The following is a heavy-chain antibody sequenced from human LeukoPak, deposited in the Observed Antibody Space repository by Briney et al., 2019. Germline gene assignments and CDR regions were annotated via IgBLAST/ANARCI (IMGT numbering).Heavy chain of an antibody. D-gene: IGHD4/OR15-4a*01. J-gene: IGHJ4*02. V-gene: IGHV1-69*04. Sequence: SVKVSCKASGGTFSSYAISWVRQAPGQGLEWMGRIIPILGIANYAQKFQGRVTITADKSTSTAYMELSSLRSEDTAVYYCARENVLAGYFDYWGQGTLVTVSS. CDR1: GGTFSSYA. CDR2: IIPILGIA. CDR3: ARENVLAGYFDY.